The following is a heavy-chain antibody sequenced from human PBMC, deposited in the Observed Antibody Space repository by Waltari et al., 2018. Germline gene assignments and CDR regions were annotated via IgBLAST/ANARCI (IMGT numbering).Heavy chain of an antibody. Sequence: QVQLQESGPGLVKPSETLSLTCTVSGGSISSYYWTWIRQPPGKGLEWIGYIYYSGSTNYNPSLKSRVTISVDTSKNQFSLKLSSVTAADTDVYYCARHIAAAGLYFDYWGQGTLVTVSS. CDR2: IYYSGST. CDR1: GGSISSYY. CDR3: ARHIAAAGLYFDY. J-gene: IGHJ4*02. V-gene: IGHV4-59*01. D-gene: IGHD6-13*01.